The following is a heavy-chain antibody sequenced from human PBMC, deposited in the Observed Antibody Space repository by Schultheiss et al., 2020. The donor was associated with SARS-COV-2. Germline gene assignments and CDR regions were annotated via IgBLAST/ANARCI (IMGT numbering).Heavy chain of an antibody. V-gene: IGHV3-11*06. CDR3: AKGDVGYCSSTSCSN. CDR2: ISSSSSYT. Sequence: GGSLRLSCAASGFTFSDYYMSWIRQAPGKGLEWVSYISSSSSYTNYADSVKGRFTISRDNAKNSLYLQMNSLRAEDTAVYYCAKGDVGYCSSTSCSNWGQGTLVTVSS. CDR1: GFTFSDYY. J-gene: IGHJ4*02. D-gene: IGHD2-2*01.